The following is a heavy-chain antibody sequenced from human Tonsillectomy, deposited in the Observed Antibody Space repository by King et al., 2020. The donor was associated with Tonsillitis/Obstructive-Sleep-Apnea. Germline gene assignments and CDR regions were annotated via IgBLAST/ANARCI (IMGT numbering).Heavy chain of an antibody. D-gene: IGHD6-13*01. CDR3: AKYMGSWYTYFDY. V-gene: IGHV3-9*01. CDR1: GFTFDDYA. CDR2: ISWNSGSI. J-gene: IGHJ4*02. Sequence: VQLVESGGGLVQPGRSLRLSCAASGFTFDDYAMHWVRQAPGKGLEWVSGISWNSGSIGYADSVKGRFTISRDNAKNSLYLQMNSLRAEDTALYYCAKYMGSWYTYFDYWGQGTLVTVSS.